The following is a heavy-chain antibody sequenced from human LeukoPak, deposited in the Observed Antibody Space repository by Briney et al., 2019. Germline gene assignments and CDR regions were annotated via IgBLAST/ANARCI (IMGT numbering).Heavy chain of an antibody. D-gene: IGHD3-22*01. V-gene: IGHV3-15*01. J-gene: IGHJ4*02. Sequence: GGSLRLSCAASGFTFSSYGMHWVRQAPGKGLEWVGRIKSKTDGGTIDYAAPVKGRFTISRDDSKNTVYLQMNSPKSEDTAVYYCTTVSAAYYRDSSGYWSWGQGTLVTVSS. CDR2: IKSKTDGGTI. CDR3: TTVSAAYYRDSSGYWS. CDR1: GFTFSSYG.